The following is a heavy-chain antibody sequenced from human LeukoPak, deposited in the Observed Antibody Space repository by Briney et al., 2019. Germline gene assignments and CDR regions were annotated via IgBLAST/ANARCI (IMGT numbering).Heavy chain of an antibody. V-gene: IGHV3-23*01. J-gene: IGHJ4*02. CDR1: GFTFSKFA. D-gene: IGHD3-10*01. Sequence: GGPLRLSCAASGFTFSKFAINWVRQAPGKGLEWISGMSGSGGTTYYADSVKGRFIIYRDNSKNTLSLQMNSLRVADTAVYYCAKGEGFGESPLDYWGQGTLVTVSS. CDR2: MSGSGGTT. CDR3: AKGEGFGESPLDY.